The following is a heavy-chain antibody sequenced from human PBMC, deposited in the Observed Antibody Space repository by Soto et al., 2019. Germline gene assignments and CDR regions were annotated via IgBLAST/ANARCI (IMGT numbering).Heavy chain of an antibody. D-gene: IGHD2-2*01. CDR3: AKDLKGDIVVVPAATGGMDV. Sequence: GGSLRLSCAASGFTFSSYGMHWVRQAPGKGLEWVAVISYDGSNKYYADSVKGRFTISRDNSKNTLYLQMNSLRAEDTAVYYCAKDLKGDIVVVPAATGGMDVWGQGTTVTVSS. CDR2: ISYDGSNK. J-gene: IGHJ6*02. V-gene: IGHV3-30*18. CDR1: GFTFSSYG.